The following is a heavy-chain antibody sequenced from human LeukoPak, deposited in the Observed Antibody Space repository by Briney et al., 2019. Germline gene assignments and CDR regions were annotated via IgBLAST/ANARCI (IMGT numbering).Heavy chain of an antibody. J-gene: IGHJ4*02. Sequence: GGSLTLSCAASGFTFSNNAMSWVRQAPGKGLEWVSATSTSGGSAYYADSVKGRFTISRDNSKNTLYLQMDSLRADDTAVYYCARYSGSYYYPPAWDLWGQGTLVTVSS. CDR1: GFTFSNNA. CDR2: TSTSGGSA. D-gene: IGHD1-26*01. CDR3: ARYSGSYYYPPAWDL. V-gene: IGHV3-23*01.